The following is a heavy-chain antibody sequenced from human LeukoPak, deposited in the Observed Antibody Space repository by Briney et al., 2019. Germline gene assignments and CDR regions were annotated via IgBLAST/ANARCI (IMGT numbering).Heavy chain of an antibody. CDR2: ISYDGSNK. CDR3: ARDPRYCSSTSCPPTSYYYYYMDV. D-gene: IGHD2-2*01. J-gene: IGHJ6*03. Sequence: GGSLRLSCAASGFTFSSYAMHWVRQAPGKGLEWVAVISYDGSNKYYADSVKGRFTISRDNSKNTLCLQMNSLRAEDTAVYYCARDPRYCSSTSCPPTSYYYYYMDVWGKGTTVTVSS. V-gene: IGHV3-30*01. CDR1: GFTFSSYA.